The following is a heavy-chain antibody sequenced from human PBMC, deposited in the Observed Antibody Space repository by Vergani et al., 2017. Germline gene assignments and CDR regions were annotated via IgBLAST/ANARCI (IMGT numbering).Heavy chain of an antibody. D-gene: IGHD2-2*02. Sequence: QVQLVESGGGVVQPGTSLRLSCVVSGFALNRHAMYWVRQAPGKVLEWVVGISFDGTNAYYPDLVKGRFTISRDIAKNTLYLQVRSLRLEDTGVYHCVRDRGLCAGGSCYTEAWDYWGQGTPVTVSS. V-gene: IGHV3-30-3*01. CDR2: ISFDGTNA. CDR3: VRDRGLCAGGSCYTEAWDY. CDR1: GFALNRHA. J-gene: IGHJ4*02.